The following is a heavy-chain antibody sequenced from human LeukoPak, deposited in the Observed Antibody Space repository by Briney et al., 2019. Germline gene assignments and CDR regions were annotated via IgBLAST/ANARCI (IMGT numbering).Heavy chain of an antibody. CDR1: GGTFSSYA. CDR2: IIPIFGTA. CDR3: ATQVNYYDTSEDAFDI. D-gene: IGHD3-22*01. J-gene: IGHJ3*02. Sequence: SVKVSCKASGGTFSSYAISWVRQAPGQGLEWMGGIIPIFGTANYAQKFQGRVTITADESTSTAYMELSSLKASDTAMYYCATQVNYYDTSEDAFDIWGQGTMVTVSS. V-gene: IGHV1-69*13.